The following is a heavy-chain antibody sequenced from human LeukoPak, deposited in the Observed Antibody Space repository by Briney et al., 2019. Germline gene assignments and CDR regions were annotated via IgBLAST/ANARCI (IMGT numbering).Heavy chain of an antibody. CDR1: GFNFEDYA. V-gene: IGHV3-43D*03. Sequence: PGGSLRLSCVVSGFNFEDYAMHWVRQAPGKGLEWVSLISWAGGTAYYADSVRGRFTISRDNAKNSLYLQMNSLRAEDTAVYYCAREVPDAFDIWGQGTMVTVSS. J-gene: IGHJ3*02. CDR3: AREVPDAFDI. CDR2: ISWAGGTA.